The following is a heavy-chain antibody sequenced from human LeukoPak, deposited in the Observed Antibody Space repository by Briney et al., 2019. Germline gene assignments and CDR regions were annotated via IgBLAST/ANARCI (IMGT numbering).Heavy chain of an antibody. CDR1: GYTFTSYY. J-gene: IGHJ4*02. D-gene: IGHD3-3*01. CDR2: INPSGGST. V-gene: IGHV1-46*01. CDR3: AREDTIFGVVTSEGYFDY. Sequence: ASVKVSCKASGYTFTSYYMHWVRQAPGQGLEWMGIINPSGGSTSYAQKFQGRVTMTRDTSTSTVYMELSRLRSDDTAVYYCAREDTIFGVVTSEGYFDYWGQGTLVTVSS.